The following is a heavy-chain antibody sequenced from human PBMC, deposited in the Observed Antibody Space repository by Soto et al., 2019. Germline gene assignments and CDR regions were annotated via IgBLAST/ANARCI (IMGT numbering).Heavy chain of an antibody. CDR3: CRRDASWGSCDY. D-gene: IGHD3-16*01. CDR1: GLTFSASA. V-gene: IGHV3-73*02. Sequence: EVQLVESGGGLVQPGGSLKLSCAASGLTFSASAMHWVRQAPGKGLEWVARIRNKVDSYQTVYAAPVNGRFTSSRYDSENMAYLQMNRRTIEATAVYCCCRRDASWGSCDYWGQGTRVTASS. J-gene: IGHJ4*02. CDR2: IRNKVDSYQT.